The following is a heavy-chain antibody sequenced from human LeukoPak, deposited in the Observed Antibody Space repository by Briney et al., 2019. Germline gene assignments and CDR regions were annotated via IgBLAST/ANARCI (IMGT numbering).Heavy chain of an antibody. Sequence: GASVKVSCKTSGYIFMDYEISWVRQAPGQGLEWMGWMNPKSGDTGYEQKFQGRITITRDSSISTVYMELSSLRSEDTALYYCARGRYMDVWGKGTTVTVSS. V-gene: IGHV1-8*02. CDR1: GYIFMDYE. CDR3: ARGRYMDV. CDR2: MNPKSGDT. J-gene: IGHJ6*03.